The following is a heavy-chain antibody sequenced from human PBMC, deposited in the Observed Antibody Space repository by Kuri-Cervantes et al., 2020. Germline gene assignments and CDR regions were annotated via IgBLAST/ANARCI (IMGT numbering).Heavy chain of an antibody. J-gene: IGHJ4*02. CDR3: AKVRCCGNSFFDY. V-gene: IGHV3-48*03. CDR1: GFTFSSYE. CDR2: ISSSGSTI. D-gene: IGHD4-23*01. Sequence: GGSLRLSCAASGFTFSSYEMNWVRQAPGKGLEWVSYISSSGSTIYYADSVKGRFTISRDNSKNTLYLQMNSLRAEDTAVYYCAKVRCCGNSFFDYWGQGTLVTVSS.